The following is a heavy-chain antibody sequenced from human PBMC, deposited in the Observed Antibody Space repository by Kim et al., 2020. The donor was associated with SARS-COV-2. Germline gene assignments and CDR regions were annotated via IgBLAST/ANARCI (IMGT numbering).Heavy chain of an antibody. Sequence: GGSLRLSCAASGFTFSTFAMRWVRQAPGKGLEWASLIDNGGTSTFYADSVKGRFTISRDNSKNTLYLQMNSLRAEDTAVFYCAKASGSGTYAFDCWGQG. CDR2: IDNGGTST. J-gene: IGHJ3*01. V-gene: IGHV3-23*03. CDR3: AKASGSGTYAFDC. CDR1: GFTFSTFA. D-gene: IGHD3-10*01.